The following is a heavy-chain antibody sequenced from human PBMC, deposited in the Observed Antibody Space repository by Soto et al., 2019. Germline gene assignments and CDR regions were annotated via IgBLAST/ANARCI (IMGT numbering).Heavy chain of an antibody. J-gene: IGHJ4*02. V-gene: IGHV3-48*02. CDR3: ASGASGNYR. CDR1: GFTFSSYS. CDR2: ISSSSSTI. D-gene: IGHD3-10*01. Sequence: GGSLRLSCAASGFTFSSYSMNWVRQAPGKGLEWVSYISSSSSTIYYADSVKGRFTISRDNSKNTLFLQMNSLRDDDTAVYYCASGASGNYRWGQGTLVTVSS.